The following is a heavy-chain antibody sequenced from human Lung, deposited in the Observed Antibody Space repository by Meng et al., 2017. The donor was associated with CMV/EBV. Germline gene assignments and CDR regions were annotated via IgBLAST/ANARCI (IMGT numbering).Heavy chain of an antibody. CDR1: GYTFTSYD. CDR2: MNPNSGNT. V-gene: IGHV1-8*01. D-gene: IGHD2-2*01. CDR3: ARVIATPCNRFIVVVPVATGEGYYGMDV. J-gene: IGHJ6*02. Sequence: ASLXVSXKASGYTFTSYDIIWVRQATGQGLEGMGWMNPNSGNTGYAQKCQGRVTMTRNTSISTAYMELSSLRSEDTAVYYCARVIATPCNRFIVVVPVATGEGYYGMDVXGQGXTVTVSS.